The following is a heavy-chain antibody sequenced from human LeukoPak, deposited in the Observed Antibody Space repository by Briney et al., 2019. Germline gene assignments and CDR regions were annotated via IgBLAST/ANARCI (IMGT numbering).Heavy chain of an antibody. CDR3: TTALSSGWYPVYYYGMDV. Sequence: GGSLRLSCAASGFTFSSYSMNWVRQAPGKGLEWVSSISSSSSYIYYADSVKGRFTISRDNAKNSLYLQMNSLKTEDTAVYYCTTALSSGWYPVYYYGMDVWGQGTMVTVSS. CDR2: ISSSSSYI. J-gene: IGHJ6*02. CDR1: GFTFSSYS. D-gene: IGHD6-19*01. V-gene: IGHV3-21*03.